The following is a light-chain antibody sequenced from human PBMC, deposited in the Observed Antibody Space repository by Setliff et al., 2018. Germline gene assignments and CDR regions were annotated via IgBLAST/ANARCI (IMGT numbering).Light chain of an antibody. V-gene: IGLV2-14*03. CDR3: LSYTSESTHAL. CDR1: SSDIGGYNY. CDR2: GAS. J-gene: IGLJ2*01. Sequence: QSALTQPASVSGSPGQSITISCTGPSSDIGGYNYVSWYQQYPGKAPQLIIYGASKRPSGVSDRFSGSKSGNTASLTISGLQVEDEADYYCLSYTSESTHALFAGGTQLTVL.